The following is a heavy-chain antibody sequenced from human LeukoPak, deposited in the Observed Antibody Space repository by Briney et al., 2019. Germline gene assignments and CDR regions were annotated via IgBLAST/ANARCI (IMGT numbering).Heavy chain of an antibody. J-gene: IGHJ5*02. CDR1: GGSINNYY. Sequence: SETLSLTCTVSGGSINNYYWSWIRLSPGKVLQWIGYIYYSGTTTYNPSLQSRITMSVDTSKNQVSLKLSSVTAADTAVYYCARHQTDSCGGGWFDPWGQGTLVTVSS. CDR3: ARHQTDSCGGGWFDP. V-gene: IGHV4-59*08. D-gene: IGHD3-22*01. CDR2: IYYSGTT.